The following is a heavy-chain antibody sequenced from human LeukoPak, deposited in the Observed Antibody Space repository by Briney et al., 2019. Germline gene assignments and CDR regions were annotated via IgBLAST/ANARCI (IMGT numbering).Heavy chain of an antibody. D-gene: IGHD6-13*01. Sequence: SETLSLTCTVSCGSISSYYWSWIRQLPGKGLEWIRYIYYSGSTNYNPSLKSRVTISVDTSKNQFSLKLSSVTAADTAVYYCARIAAAFYYGMDVWGQGTTVTVSS. CDR1: CGSISSYY. CDR3: ARIAAAFYYGMDV. V-gene: IGHV4-59*01. J-gene: IGHJ6*02. CDR2: IYYSGST.